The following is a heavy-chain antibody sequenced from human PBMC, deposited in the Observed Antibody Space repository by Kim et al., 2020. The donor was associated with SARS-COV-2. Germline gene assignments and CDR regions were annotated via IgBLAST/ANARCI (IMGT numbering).Heavy chain of an antibody. J-gene: IGHJ5*02. D-gene: IGHD2-15*01. Sequence: GGSLRLSCAASGFTFDDYAMHWVRQAPGKGLEWVSLISGDGGSTYYADSVKGRFTISRDNSKNSLNLQMNSLSTEDTVLYYGAKDTEGCSGGGSYPNWFDPWGQGTLVTVSS. CDR2: ISGDGGST. CDR1: GFTFDDYA. CDR3: AKDTEGCSGGGSYPNWFDP. V-gene: IGHV3-43*02.